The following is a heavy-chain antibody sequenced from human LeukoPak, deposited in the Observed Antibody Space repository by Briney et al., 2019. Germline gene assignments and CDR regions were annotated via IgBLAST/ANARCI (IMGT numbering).Heavy chain of an antibody. CDR3: ARGFDY. Sequence: GGSLRLSCAASGFTFSSYWMHWVRPAPGKGLVLVSRMNSDGSSTSYADSVKGRFTISRDNAKNTLYLQMNSLRAEDTAVYFCARGFDYWGQGTLVTVSS. CDR2: MNSDGSST. CDR1: GFTFSSYW. J-gene: IGHJ4*02. V-gene: IGHV3-74*01.